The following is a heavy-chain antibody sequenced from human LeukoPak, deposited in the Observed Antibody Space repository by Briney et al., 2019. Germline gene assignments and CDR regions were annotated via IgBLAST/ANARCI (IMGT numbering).Heavy chain of an antibody. CDR1: GFSISTCA. Sequence: GGSLRLSCAASGFSISTCAMSWVRQAPGKGLEWVSVISTTGVTTYYADPVKGRFTISRDNSRDTLYLQMNSLRAEDTAVYYCAKALGRGNYYAFDYWGQGTLVTVSS. CDR3: AKALGRGNYYAFDY. V-gene: IGHV3-23*01. D-gene: IGHD1-26*01. J-gene: IGHJ4*02. CDR2: ISTTGVTT.